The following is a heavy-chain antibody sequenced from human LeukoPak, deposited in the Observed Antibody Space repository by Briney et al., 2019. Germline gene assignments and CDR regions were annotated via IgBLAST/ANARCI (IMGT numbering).Heavy chain of an antibody. CDR2: ISAYNGNT. J-gene: IGHJ5*02. D-gene: IGHD3-3*01. CDR3: ARITIFGVDVAWFDP. CDR1: GYTFTIYG. Sequence: ASVKLSCKASGYTFTIYGISWVRQAPGQGLEWMGWISAYNGNTNYAQKVQGRVTMSTDTSTTTAYMELRSLRYDDTDLYYCARITIFGVDVAWFDPWGQGTLLTVSS. V-gene: IGHV1-18*01.